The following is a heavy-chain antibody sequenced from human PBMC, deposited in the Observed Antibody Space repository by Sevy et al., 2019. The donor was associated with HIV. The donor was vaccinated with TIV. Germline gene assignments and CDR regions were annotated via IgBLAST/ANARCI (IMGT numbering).Heavy chain of an antibody. V-gene: IGHV3-48*02. CDR1: GFTFSSYS. CDR3: ARDLDPYYYYGMDV. J-gene: IGHJ6*02. Sequence: GGSLRLSCAASGFTFSSYSMNWVRQAPGKGLEWVSYISSSSSTIYYADSGKGRFTISRDNAKNSLYLQMNSLRDEDTAVYYCARDLDPYYYYGMDVWGQGTTVTVSS. CDR2: ISSSSSTI.